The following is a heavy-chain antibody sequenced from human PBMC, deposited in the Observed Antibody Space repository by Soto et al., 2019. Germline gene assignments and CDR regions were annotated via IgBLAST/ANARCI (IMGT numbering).Heavy chain of an antibody. CDR1: GGSVGSGSYY. CDR2: IYYSGNT. Sequence: SETLSLTCAVSGGSVGSGSYYWSWIRQPLGKGLEWIGYIYYSGNTDYNPSLRGRASISVNKAKNHFSLQLTSVTAAYTAIYYCARDSVLAYYSRHRNPYWFDPWGQGTLVTVSS. J-gene: IGHJ5*02. D-gene: IGHD3-10*01. CDR3: ARDSVLAYYSRHRNPYWFDP. V-gene: IGHV4-61*03.